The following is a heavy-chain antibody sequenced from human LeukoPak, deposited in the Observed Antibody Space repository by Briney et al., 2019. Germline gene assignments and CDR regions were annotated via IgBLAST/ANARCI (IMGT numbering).Heavy chain of an antibody. V-gene: IGHV4-59*01. CDR2: IYYSGST. J-gene: IGHJ5*02. D-gene: IGHD6-13*01. CDR1: GGSISSYY. CDR3: ARGEQLLVSSYNWFDP. Sequence: SETLSLTCTVSGGSISSYYWSWIRQPPGKGLEWIGYIYYSGSTDYNPSLKSRVTISVDTSKNQFSLKLSSVTAADTAVYYCARGEQLLVSSYNWFDPWGQGTLVTVSS.